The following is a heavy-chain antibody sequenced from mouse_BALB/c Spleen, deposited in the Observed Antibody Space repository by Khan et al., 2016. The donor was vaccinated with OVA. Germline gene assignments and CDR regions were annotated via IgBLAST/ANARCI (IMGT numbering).Heavy chain of an antibody. CDR1: GYSITSDYA. CDR2: IRYSGRT. CDR3: ARSGTSATVVATDFDY. D-gene: IGHD1-1*01. V-gene: IGHV3-2*02. Sequence: EVQLQESGPGLVKPSQSLSLTCTVTGYSITSDYAWNWIRQFPGNTLEWMRYIRYSGRTSYNPSLKSRISTTRDTSKNQFFLQLNSVTTEDTATGYCARSGTSATVVATDFDYWGQGTTLTVSS. J-gene: IGHJ2*01.